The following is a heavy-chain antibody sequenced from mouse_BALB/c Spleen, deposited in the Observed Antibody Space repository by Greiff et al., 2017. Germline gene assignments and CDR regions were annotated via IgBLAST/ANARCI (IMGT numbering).Heavy chain of an antibody. D-gene: IGHD4-1*01. J-gene: IGHJ3*01. CDR2: ISDGGSYT. CDR3: ARGLGRAWFAY. Sequence: EVQVVESGGGLVKPGGSLKLSCAASGFTFSDYYMYWVRQTPEKRLEWVATISDGGSYTYYPDSVKGRFTISRDNAKNNRYLQMSSLKSEDTAMYYCARGLGRAWFAYWGQGTLVTVSA. CDR1: GFTFSDYY. V-gene: IGHV5-4*02.